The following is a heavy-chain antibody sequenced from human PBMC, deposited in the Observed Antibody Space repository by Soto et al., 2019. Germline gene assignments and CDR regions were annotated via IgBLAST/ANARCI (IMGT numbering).Heavy chain of an antibody. CDR2: VHVSGGT. V-gene: IGHV4-4*07. CDR1: GDTITSFY. D-gene: IGHD2-2*01. Sequence: SETLSLTCTVSGDTITSFYWSWIRQPAGKGLEWIGHVHVSGGTNYNAPLQSRVTMSVDTSNNHVSLQLRSLTAADTAVYYCARDRYAWYPGFDLDVWGPGTTVTVSS. J-gene: IGHJ6*02. CDR3: ARDRYAWYPGFDLDV.